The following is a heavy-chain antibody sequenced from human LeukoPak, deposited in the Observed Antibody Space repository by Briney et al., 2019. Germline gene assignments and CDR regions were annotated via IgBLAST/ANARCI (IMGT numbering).Heavy chain of an antibody. J-gene: IGHJ4*02. CDR3: ARGPNLQWLDY. CDR2: IYYSGST. V-gene: IGHV4-59*01. CDR1: GGSISSYY. Sequence: SETLSLTCTVSGGSISSYYWSWIRQPPGKGLEWIGYIYYSGSTNYNPSLKSRVTISVDTSKNQFSLKLSSVTAADTAVYYCARGPNLQWLDYWGQGTLVTVSS. D-gene: IGHD6-19*01.